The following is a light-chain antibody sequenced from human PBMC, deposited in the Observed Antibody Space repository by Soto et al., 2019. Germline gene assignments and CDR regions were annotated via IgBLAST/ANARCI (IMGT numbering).Light chain of an antibody. CDR2: EVT. CDR3: SSYEGSNTLV. Sequence: QSALTQPPSASGSPGQSVTISCTGTSSDFGGYNYVSWYQQHPGKVPKLMIYEVTKRPSGVPDRFSGSKSGNTASLTVSGLQAEDDADYYCSSYEGSNTLVFGGGTKLTVL. CDR1: SSDFGGYNY. J-gene: IGLJ3*02. V-gene: IGLV2-8*01.